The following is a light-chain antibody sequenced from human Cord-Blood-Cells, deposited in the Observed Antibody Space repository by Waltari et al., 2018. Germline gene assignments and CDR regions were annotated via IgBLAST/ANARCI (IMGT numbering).Light chain of an antibody. V-gene: IGKV4-1*01. CDR3: QQYYSTLT. CDR1: QSVLYRSNNTNY. J-gene: IGKJ4*01. CDR2: WAS. Sequence: DIVMTQSPDSLAVSLGERATINCKSSQSVLYRSNNTNYLTCYQQKPRQPPMLLIYWASTRESGVPDRFSGSGSGTDFTLTISSLQAEDVAVYYCQQYYSTLTFGGGTKVEIK.